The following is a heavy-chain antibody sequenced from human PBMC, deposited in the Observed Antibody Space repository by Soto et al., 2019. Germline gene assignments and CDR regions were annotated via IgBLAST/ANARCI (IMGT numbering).Heavy chain of an antibody. J-gene: IGHJ3*02. D-gene: IGHD1-1*01. CDR2: ISSSSSYI. Sequence: EVQLVESGGGLVKPGGSLRLSCAASGFTFSSYSRNWVRQAPGKGLEWVSSISSSSSYIYYADSVKGRFTISRDNAKNSLYLQMSSLRAEDTAVYYCARMERANAFDIWGQGTMVTVSS. CDR3: ARMERANAFDI. CDR1: GFTFSSYS. V-gene: IGHV3-21*01.